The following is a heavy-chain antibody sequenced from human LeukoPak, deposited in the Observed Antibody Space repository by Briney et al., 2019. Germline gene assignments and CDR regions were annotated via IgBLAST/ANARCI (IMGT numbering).Heavy chain of an antibody. CDR2: ISSSANTI. J-gene: IGHJ4*02. Sequence: GGSLRLSCAASGFAFSDFYMSWIRQAPGKGLEWVSYISSSANTIYYADSVKGRFTISRDNAKNSLYLQMNSLRAEDTAIYYCAKAATGYYTHFDYWGQGTLVTVSS. D-gene: IGHD3/OR15-3a*01. CDR1: GFAFSDFY. CDR3: AKAATGYYTHFDY. V-gene: IGHV3-11*01.